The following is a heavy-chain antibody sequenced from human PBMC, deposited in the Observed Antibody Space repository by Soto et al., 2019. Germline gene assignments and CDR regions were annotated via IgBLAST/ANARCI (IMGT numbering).Heavy chain of an antibody. CDR2: IYYSGST. CDR3: ARGGGDTAMAWYY. D-gene: IGHD5-18*01. CDR1: GGSISSYY. J-gene: IGHJ4*02. Sequence: QVQLQESGPGLVKPSETLSLTCTVSGGSISSYYWSWIRQSPGKGLEWIGYIYYSGSTKYNPSLTGRVTISGDTSKNQFSLKLSSVTAADTAVYYCARGGGDTAMAWYYWGQGTLVTVSS. V-gene: IGHV4-59*01.